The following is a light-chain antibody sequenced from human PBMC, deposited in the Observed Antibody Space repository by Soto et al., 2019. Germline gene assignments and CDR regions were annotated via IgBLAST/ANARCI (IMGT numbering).Light chain of an antibody. CDR1: NIDVGSYNL. Sequence: QSALTQPASVSGSPGQSITVSCTGTNIDVGSYNLVSWYQQHPGKAPKLMIHEGSERPSGVSNRFSGSKSGNTASLTISGLQAEDEADYYCCSYAGSGTYVFGTGTKLTVL. CDR3: CSYAGSGTYV. V-gene: IGLV2-23*01. CDR2: EGS. J-gene: IGLJ1*01.